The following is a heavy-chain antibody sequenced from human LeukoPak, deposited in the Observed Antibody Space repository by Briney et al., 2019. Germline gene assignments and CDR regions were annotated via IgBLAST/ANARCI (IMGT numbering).Heavy chain of an antibody. CDR2: ISWNSGSI. V-gene: IGHV3-9*01. Sequence: HPGRSLRLSCAASGFTFDDYAMHWVRQAPGKGLEWVSGISWNSGSIGYADSVKGRFTISRDNARNSLYLQMNSLRAEDTALYYCAKVQYQLLSDILGSYFDYWGQGTLVTVSS. CDR3: AKVQYQLLSDILGSYFDY. J-gene: IGHJ4*02. D-gene: IGHD2-2*01. CDR1: GFTFDDYA.